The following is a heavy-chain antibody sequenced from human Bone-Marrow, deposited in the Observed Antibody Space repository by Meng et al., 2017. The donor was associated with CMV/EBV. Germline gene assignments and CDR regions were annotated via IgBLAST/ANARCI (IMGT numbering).Heavy chain of an antibody. V-gene: IGHV3-7*01. CDR2: IKQDGSEK. J-gene: IGHJ4*02. Sequence: GESLKISCAASGFTFSSYWMSWVRQAPGKGLEWVANIKQDGSEKYYVDSVKGRFTISRDNAKNSLYLQMNSLRAEDTAVYYCARAIYGSGSYYNERGSNDYWGQGTLVTCSS. CDR3: ARAIYGSGSYYNERGSNDY. CDR1: GFTFSSYW. D-gene: IGHD3-10*01.